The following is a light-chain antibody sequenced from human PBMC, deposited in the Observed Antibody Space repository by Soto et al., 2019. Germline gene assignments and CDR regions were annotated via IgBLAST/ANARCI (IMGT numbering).Light chain of an antibody. V-gene: IGLV2-14*01. CDR1: SSDVGGSNF. CDR3: SSKRDSSTLFV. J-gene: IGLJ1*01. CDR2: EVT. Sequence: QSALTQPASVSDSPGQSITISCTGTSSDVGGSNFVSWYQHHPGKVPKLLIYEVTNRPSGVSGRFSGSKSGNTASLTISGLQAEDEADYYCSSKRDSSTLFVFGTGTKVTVL.